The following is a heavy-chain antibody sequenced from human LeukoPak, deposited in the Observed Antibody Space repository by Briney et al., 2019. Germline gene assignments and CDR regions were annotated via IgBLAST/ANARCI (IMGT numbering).Heavy chain of an antibody. CDR3: AREGSYYGSGSYYFDY. D-gene: IGHD3-10*01. CDR1: GFTFSSYG. J-gene: IGHJ4*02. V-gene: IGHV3-33*01. Sequence: PGGSLRLSCAASGFTFSSYGMHWVRQAPGKGLEWVAVIWYDGSNKYYADSVKGRFTISRDNSKNTLYLQMNSLRVEDTAVYYCAREGSYYGSGSYYFDYWGQGTLVTVSS. CDR2: IWYDGSNK.